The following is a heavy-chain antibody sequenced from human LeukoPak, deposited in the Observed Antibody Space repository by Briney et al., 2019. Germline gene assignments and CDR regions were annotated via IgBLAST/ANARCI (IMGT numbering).Heavy chain of an antibody. CDR2: INPNSGGA. J-gene: IGHJ4*02. Sequence: ASVKVSCKASGYTFTGYYMHWVRQAPGQGLEWMGWINPNSGGANYAQKFQGWVTMTRDTSISTAYMELSRLRSDDTAVYYCAREHLTRAGHIVLGGPEGYWGQGTLVTVSS. CDR1: GYTFTGYY. CDR3: AREHLTRAGHIVLGGPEGY. D-gene: IGHD2-21*01. V-gene: IGHV1-2*04.